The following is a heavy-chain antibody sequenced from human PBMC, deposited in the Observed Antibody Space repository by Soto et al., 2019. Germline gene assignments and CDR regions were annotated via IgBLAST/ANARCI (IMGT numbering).Heavy chain of an antibody. CDR1: GFTLTDYY. D-gene: IGHD5-12*01. CDR2: INPNTGDT. J-gene: IGHJ6*02. Sequence: AAVKGSCKASGFTLTDYYMHWVRQAPGQGLEWMGWINPNTGDTNYAQNFQGMCTMTRDTSISTAYMELSGLTSDGTAVYFYARESRGYSGYVGYYYGLDVWGHGSTVTLS. CDR3: ARESRGYSGYVGYYYGLDV. V-gene: IGHV1-2*02.